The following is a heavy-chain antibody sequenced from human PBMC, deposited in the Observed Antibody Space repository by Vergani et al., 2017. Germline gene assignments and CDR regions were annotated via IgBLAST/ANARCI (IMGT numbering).Heavy chain of an antibody. CDR2: IYYSGST. V-gene: IGHV4-39*01. CDR3: ARLISEVGAPSPFDY. Sequence: QLQLPESGPGLVKPSETLSLTCTVSGGSISSSSYYWGWIRQPPGKGLEWIGSIYYSGSTYYNPSLKSRVTISVDTSKNQFSLKLSSVTAADTAVYYCARLISEVGAPSPFDYWGQGTLVTVSS. D-gene: IGHD1-26*01. J-gene: IGHJ4*02. CDR1: GGSISSSSYY.